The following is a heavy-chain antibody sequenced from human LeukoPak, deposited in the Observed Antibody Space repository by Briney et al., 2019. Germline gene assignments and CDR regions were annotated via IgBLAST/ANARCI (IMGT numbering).Heavy chain of an antibody. CDR2: IVVGSGNT. Sequence: GASVKVSCKASGFTFTSSAMQWVRQARGQRLEWIGWIVVGSGNTNYAQKFQERVTITRDMSTSTVYMELSSLRSEDTAVYYCAADYGDFGAFDYWGQGTLVTVSS. CDR3: AADYGDFGAFDY. CDR1: GFTFTSSA. V-gene: IGHV1-58*02. J-gene: IGHJ4*02. D-gene: IGHD4-17*01.